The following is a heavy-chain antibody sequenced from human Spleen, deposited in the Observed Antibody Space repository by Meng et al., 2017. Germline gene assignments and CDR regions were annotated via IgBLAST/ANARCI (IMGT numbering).Heavy chain of an antibody. D-gene: IGHD6-19*01. V-gene: IGHV3-23*01. CDR2: VSGSAYET. CDR3: AKGASYSSGWYNFYFDY. Sequence: GESLKISCAASGFTFSSYAMNWVRQAPGKGLEWVSSVSGSAYETQHADSVKGRFTISRDNSKNTVYLQMNSLRAEDTAVYYCAKGASYSSGWYNFYFDYWGQAIL. J-gene: IGHJ4*02. CDR1: GFTFSSYA.